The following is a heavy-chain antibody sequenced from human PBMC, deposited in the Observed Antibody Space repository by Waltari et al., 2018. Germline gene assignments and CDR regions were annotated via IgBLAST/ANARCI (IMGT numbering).Heavy chain of an antibody. CDR1: GGTFSSYA. J-gene: IGHJ5*02. CDR2: IIPILGTA. V-gene: IGHV1-69*14. D-gene: IGHD3-22*01. CDR3: ARDWYYYDSSGYYSDWFDP. Sequence: QVQLVQSGAEVKKPGSSVKVSCKASGGTFSSYAISWVRQAPGPGLEWMGGIIPILGTANYAQKFQGRVTITADKSTSTAYMELSSLRSEDTAVYYCARDWYYYDSSGYYSDWFDPWGQGTLVTVSS.